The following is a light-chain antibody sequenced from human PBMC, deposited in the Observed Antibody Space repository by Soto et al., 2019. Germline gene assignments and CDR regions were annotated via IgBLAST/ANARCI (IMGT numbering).Light chain of an antibody. CDR3: QQYENLPT. CDR1: QNINNY. CDR2: DAS. V-gene: IGKV1-33*01. J-gene: IGKJ5*01. Sequence: DIQMTQSRSSLSASVGDRVTITCQASQNINNYLNLYQQKPGRAPKLLIYDASNLEAVVPSRFRGSGSGTDFTFTISRLQPEDIATYYCQQYENLPTFGQGTRLEIK.